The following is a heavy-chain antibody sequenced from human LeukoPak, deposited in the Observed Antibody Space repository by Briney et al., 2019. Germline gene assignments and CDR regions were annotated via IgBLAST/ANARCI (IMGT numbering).Heavy chain of an antibody. CDR3: ARDPTVAGVGWYFDL. Sequence: SETLSLTCTVSGGSISSSSYYWGWIRQPPGKGLEWIGSIYYSGSTYYNPSLKSRVTISVDTSKNQFSLKLSSVTAADTAVYYCARDPTVAGVGWYFDLWGRGTLVTVSS. V-gene: IGHV4-39*07. CDR1: GGSISSSSYY. J-gene: IGHJ2*01. CDR2: IYYSGST. D-gene: IGHD6-19*01.